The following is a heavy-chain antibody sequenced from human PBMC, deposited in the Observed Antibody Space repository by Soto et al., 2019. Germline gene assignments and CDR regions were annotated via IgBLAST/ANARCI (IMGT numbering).Heavy chain of an antibody. D-gene: IGHD2-2*01. J-gene: IGHJ6*02. CDR1: GFSLSTSGMC. V-gene: IGHV2-70*01. CDR3: ARTMAQLPHYYYYYGMDV. CDR2: IDWDDDK. Sequence: SGPTLVNPTQTLTLTCTFSGFSLSTSGMCVSWISQPPGKALEWLALIDWDDDKYYSTSLKTRLTISKDTSKNQVVLTMTNMDPVDTATYYCARTMAQLPHYYYYYGMDVWGQGTTVTVSS.